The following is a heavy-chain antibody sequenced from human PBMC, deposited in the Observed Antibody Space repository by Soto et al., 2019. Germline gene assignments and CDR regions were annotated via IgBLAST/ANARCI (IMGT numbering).Heavy chain of an antibody. J-gene: IGHJ6*02. CDR1: GFTVSSNY. CDR2: IYSGGST. CDR3: ARGVRSPYYGLDV. D-gene: IGHD3-3*01. V-gene: IGHV3-53*01. Sequence: GGSLRLSCAASGFTVSSNYMSWVRQAPGKGLEWVSVIYSGGSTYYADSVKGRFTISRDNSKNTLYLQMNSLRAEDTAVYYCARGVRSPYYGLDVWGQGTTVTVSS.